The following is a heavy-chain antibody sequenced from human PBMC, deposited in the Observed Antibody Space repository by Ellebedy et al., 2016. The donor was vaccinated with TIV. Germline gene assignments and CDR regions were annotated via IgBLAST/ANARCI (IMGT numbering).Heavy chain of an antibody. CDR2: IYYSGSP. CDR3: ARQVVAASGWDWFDP. D-gene: IGHD2-15*01. CDR1: GGSISSSSYY. V-gene: IGHV4-39*07. Sequence: SETLSLTCTVSGGSISSSSYYWGWIRQPPGKGLEWVGSIYYSGSPYYNPSLKSRVTISVDTSENQFSLELSSVTAADTAVYYCARQVVAASGWDWFDPWGQGTLVTVSS. J-gene: IGHJ5*02.